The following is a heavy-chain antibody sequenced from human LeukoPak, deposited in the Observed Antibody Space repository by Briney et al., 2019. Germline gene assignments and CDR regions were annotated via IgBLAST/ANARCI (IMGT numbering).Heavy chain of an antibody. CDR2: IRYDGSNL. CDR1: GFSFSNYG. CDR3: ATRITMVRGVLH. Sequence: PGGSLRLSYAASGFSFSNYGMHWVRQAPGKGLEWVAFIRYDGSNLWYADSVKGRFTISRDNSKNTLYLQMNSLRAEDTAVYYCATRITMVRGVLHWGQGTLVTVSS. J-gene: IGHJ4*02. V-gene: IGHV3-30*02. D-gene: IGHD3-10*01.